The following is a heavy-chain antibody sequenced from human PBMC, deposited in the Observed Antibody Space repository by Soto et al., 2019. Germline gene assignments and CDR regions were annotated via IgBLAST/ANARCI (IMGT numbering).Heavy chain of an antibody. CDR2: IYSGGST. J-gene: IGHJ6*02. Sequence: EVQLVESGGGLIQPGGSLRLSCAASGFTVSSNYMSWVRQAPGKGLEWVSVIYSGGSTYYADSVKGRFTISRDNSKNTLYLQMNSLRAEDTAVYYCATDSSSSGGGYYYYGMDVWGQGTTVTVSS. D-gene: IGHD6-6*01. CDR1: GFTVSSNY. CDR3: ATDSSSSGGGYYYYGMDV. V-gene: IGHV3-53*01.